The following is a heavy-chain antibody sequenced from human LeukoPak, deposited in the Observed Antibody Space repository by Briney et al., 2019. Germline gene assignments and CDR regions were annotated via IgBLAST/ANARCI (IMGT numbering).Heavy chain of an antibody. J-gene: IGHJ4*02. CDR1: GGSISSGGYY. D-gene: IGHD3-3*01. Sequence: SQTLSLTCTVSGGSISSGGYYWSWIRQPPGKGLEWIGYIYHSGSTYYNPSLKSRVTISVDRSKNQFSLKLSSVTAADTAVYYCASTYYDSQSIDYWGQGTLVTVSS. CDR2: IYHSGST. V-gene: IGHV4-30-2*01. CDR3: ASTYYDSQSIDY.